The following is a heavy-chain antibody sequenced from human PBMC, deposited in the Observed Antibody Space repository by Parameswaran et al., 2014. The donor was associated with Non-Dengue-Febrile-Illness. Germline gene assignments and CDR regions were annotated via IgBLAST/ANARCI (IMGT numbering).Heavy chain of an antibody. V-gene: IGHV3-21*01. Sequence: VRQAPGKGLEWVSSISRSRTFIYYADSVRGRFTISRDNAKNSLYLQMNSLRVEDTAVYYCARDSIEGSLRFLEWSPDGGVPWVQGTLVTVSS. D-gene: IGHD3-3*01. CDR2: ISRSRTFI. CDR3: ARDSIEGSLRFLEWSPDGGVP. J-gene: IGHJ5*02.